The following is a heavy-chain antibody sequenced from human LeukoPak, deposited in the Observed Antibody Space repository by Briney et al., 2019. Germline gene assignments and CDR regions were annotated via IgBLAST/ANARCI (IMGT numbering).Heavy chain of an antibody. CDR2: MNPSSGNT. V-gene: IGHV1-8*01. D-gene: IGHD2-8*01. CDR3: ARSGGKRYCTNGVCYTQFDY. CDR1: GYTLTELS. J-gene: IGHJ4*02. Sequence: ASVKVSCKVSGYTLTELSMHWVRQATGQGLEWMGWMNPSSGNTGYAQKFQGRVTMTRNTSISTAYMELSSLRSEDTAVYYCARSGGKRYCTNGVCYTQFDYWGQGTLVTVSS.